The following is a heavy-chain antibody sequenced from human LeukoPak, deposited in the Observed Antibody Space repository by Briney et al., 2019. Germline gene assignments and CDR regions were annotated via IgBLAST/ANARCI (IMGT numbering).Heavy chain of an antibody. J-gene: IGHJ4*02. CDR1: GGTFSSYA. CDR2: ISAYNGNT. D-gene: IGHD4-11*01. CDR3: ARRRAQLQYDY. Sequence: ASVKVSCKASGGTFSSYAISWVRQAPGQGLEWMGWISAYNGNTNYAQKLQGRVTMTTDTSTSTAYMELRSLRSDDTAVYYCARRRAQLQYDYWGQGTLVTVSS. V-gene: IGHV1-18*01.